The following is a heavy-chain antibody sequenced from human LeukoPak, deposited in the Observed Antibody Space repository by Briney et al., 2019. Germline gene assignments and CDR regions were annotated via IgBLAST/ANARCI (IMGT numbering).Heavy chain of an antibody. CDR1: GGSFSSSSYY. CDR3: ARAPRGYCSGGSCYSEAFDI. CDR2: IYSGST. D-gene: IGHD2-15*01. Sequence: KPSETLSLTCTVSGGSFSSSSYYWGWIRQPPGKGLEWIGTIYSGSTYYNPSLKSRVTISVDTSKNQFSLKLSSVTAADTAVYYCARAPRGYCSGGSCYSEAFDIWGQGTMVTVSS. V-gene: IGHV4-39*07. J-gene: IGHJ3*02.